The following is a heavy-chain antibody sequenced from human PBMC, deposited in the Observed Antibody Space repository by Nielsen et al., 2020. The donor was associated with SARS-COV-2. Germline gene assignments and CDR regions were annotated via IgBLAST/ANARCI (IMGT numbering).Heavy chain of an antibody. Sequence: ASVKVSCKASGYTFTGYYMHWVRQAPGQGLEWMGWISAYNGNTNYAQKLQGRVTMTTDTSTSTAYMELRSLRSDDTAVYYCARALLSGGYDFWSGQNYYYYYMDVWGKGTTVTVSS. CDR1: GYTFTGYY. V-gene: IGHV1-18*04. CDR3: ARALLSGGYDFWSGQNYYYYYMDV. J-gene: IGHJ6*03. CDR2: ISAYNGNT. D-gene: IGHD3-3*01.